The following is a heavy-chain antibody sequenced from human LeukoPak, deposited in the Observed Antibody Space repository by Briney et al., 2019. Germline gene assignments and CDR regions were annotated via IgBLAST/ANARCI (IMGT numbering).Heavy chain of an antibody. CDR2: ISAYNGNT. V-gene: IGHV1-18*01. J-gene: IGHJ3*02. CDR1: GYTFTSYG. D-gene: IGHD3-10*01. Sequence: ASVKVSCKASGYTFTSYGISWVRQAPGQGLEWMGWISAYNGNTNYAQKLQGRVTMTTDTSTSTAYMELRSLRSDDTAVYYCVRGLYYGVTRDAFDIWGQGTMVTVSS. CDR3: VRGLYYGVTRDAFDI.